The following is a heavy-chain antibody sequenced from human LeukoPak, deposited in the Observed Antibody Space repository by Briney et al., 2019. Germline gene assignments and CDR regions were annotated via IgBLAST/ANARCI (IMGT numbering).Heavy chain of an antibody. Sequence: GGSLRLSCAVSRFTFSNYWMSWVRRAPGKGLEWVANINQDGSEKYSVDSVKGRFSISRDNAKNALYLQMNSLRAEDTAVYYCARKLYYYDSGGSAGYAGWFDPWGQGTLVTVSS. D-gene: IGHD3-22*01. J-gene: IGHJ5*02. CDR1: RFTFSNYW. V-gene: IGHV3-7*05. CDR3: ARKLYYYDSGGSAGYAGWFDP. CDR2: INQDGSEK.